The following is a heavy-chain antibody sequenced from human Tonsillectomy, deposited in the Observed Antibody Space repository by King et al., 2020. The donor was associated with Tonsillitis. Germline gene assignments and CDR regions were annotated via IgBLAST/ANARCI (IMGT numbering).Heavy chain of an antibody. V-gene: IGHV4-39*01. CDR2: IYYSGST. CDR1: GGSISSRSSY. Sequence: QLQESGPGLVKPSETLSLTCTVSGGSISSRSSYWGWIRQPPGKGLEWIGSIYYSGSTYYNPSLESRVTISVDTAKNQFSLQLSSVTASDTAIYYCARHGTTVTTRFDCWGQGSLVTVSS. D-gene: IGHD4-17*01. CDR3: ARHGTTVTTRFDC. J-gene: IGHJ4*02.